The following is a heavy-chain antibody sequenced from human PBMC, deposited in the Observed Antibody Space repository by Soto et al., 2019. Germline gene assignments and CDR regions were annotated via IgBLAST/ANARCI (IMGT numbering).Heavy chain of an antibody. CDR2: SRDKPQGYST. V-gene: IGHV3-72*01. CDR3: VRATYFSDSSGYTRCLDY. J-gene: IGHJ4*02. Sequence: PGGSLRLSCAGSGFTLRDHYIDWVRQAPGKGLEWVGRSRDKPQGYSTAYAASVKGRFTTSRDESKNSAYQQMNSLKTEDTAVYYCVRATYFSDSSGYTRCLDYWGQGTLVTVSS. D-gene: IGHD3-22*01. CDR1: GFTLRDHY.